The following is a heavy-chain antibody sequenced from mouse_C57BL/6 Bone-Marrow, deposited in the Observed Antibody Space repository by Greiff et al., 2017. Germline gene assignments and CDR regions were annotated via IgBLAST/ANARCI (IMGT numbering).Heavy chain of an antibody. V-gene: IGHV1-50*01. J-gene: IGHJ4*01. CDR2: IDPSDSYT. CDR3: AREDYYAMDY. CDR1: GYTFTSYW. Sequence: QVQLQQPGAELVKPGASVKLSCKASGYTFTSYWMQWVKQRPGQGLERIGEIDPSDSYTNYNQKFKGKATLTVDTSSSTAYMQLSSLTSEDSAVYYCAREDYYAMDYWGQGTSVTVSS.